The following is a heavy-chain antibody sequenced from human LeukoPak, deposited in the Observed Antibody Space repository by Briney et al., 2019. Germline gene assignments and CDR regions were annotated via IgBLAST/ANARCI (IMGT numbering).Heavy chain of an antibody. D-gene: IGHD1-14*01. V-gene: IGHV4-4*07. Sequence: SETLSLTCTVSGGSISSYYWSWIRQPAGKGLEWIGRICTTGSTNYSPSLKSRVTMSVDTSKNQFSLNLISVTAADTAVYYCATGAGDFDHWGQGILVTVSS. CDR3: ATGAGDFDH. J-gene: IGHJ4*02. CDR2: ICTTGST. CDR1: GGSISSYY.